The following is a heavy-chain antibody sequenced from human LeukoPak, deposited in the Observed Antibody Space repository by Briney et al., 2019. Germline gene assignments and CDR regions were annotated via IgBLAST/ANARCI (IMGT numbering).Heavy chain of an antibody. D-gene: IGHD2-15*01. V-gene: IGHV1-18*01. Sequence: ASVKVSCKASGYTFTSYGISWVRQAPGQGLEWMGWISAYNGNTNYAQKLQGRVTVTTDTSTSTAYMELRSLRSDDTAVYYCARDFGEGYCSGGSCYAFDYWGQGTLVTVSS. J-gene: IGHJ4*02. CDR3: ARDFGEGYCSGGSCYAFDY. CDR1: GYTFTSYG. CDR2: ISAYNGNT.